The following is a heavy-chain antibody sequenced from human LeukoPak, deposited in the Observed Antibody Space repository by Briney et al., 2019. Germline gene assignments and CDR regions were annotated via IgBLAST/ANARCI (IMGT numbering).Heavy chain of an antibody. D-gene: IGHD5/OR15-5a*01. CDR3: AKYSLSRETFQH. Sequence: PSETLSLTCAVYGGSFSGYYWSWIRQPPGKGLEWIGEINHSGSTNYNPSLKSRVTISVDTSKNQFSLKLSSVTAADTAVYFCAKYSLSRETFQHWGQGTLVTVSS. J-gene: IGHJ1*01. CDR1: GGSFSGYY. CDR2: INHSGST. V-gene: IGHV4-34*01.